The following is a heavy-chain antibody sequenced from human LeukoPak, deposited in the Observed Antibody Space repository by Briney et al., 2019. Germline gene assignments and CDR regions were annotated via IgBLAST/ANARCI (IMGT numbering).Heavy chain of an antibody. J-gene: IGHJ4*02. V-gene: IGHV4-30-4*07. CDR2: IYYSGST. CDR3: AMGPDILTGYYNFDY. D-gene: IGHD3-9*01. Sequence: ASETLSLTCVVSGGSISSGGYSWSWIRQPPGKGLEWIGYIYYSGSTYYNPSLKSRVTISVDTSKNQFSLRLSSVTAADTAVYYCAMGPDILTGYYNFDYWGQGTLVTVSS. CDR1: GGSISSGGYS.